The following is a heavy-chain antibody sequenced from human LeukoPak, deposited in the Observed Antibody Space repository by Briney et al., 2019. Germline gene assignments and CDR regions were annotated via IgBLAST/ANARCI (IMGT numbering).Heavy chain of an antibody. Sequence: GGSLRLSCAASGITFSSYAMGWVRQAPGTGLEWVSAISGSGDSTYYADSVKGRFTISRDNSKNTLYLQMNSLRAEDTAVYYCAKDQGITPRPPRWYYWGQGTLVTVSS. J-gene: IGHJ4*02. CDR1: GITFSSYA. D-gene: IGHD4-23*01. CDR2: ISGSGDST. CDR3: AKDQGITPRPPRWYY. V-gene: IGHV3-23*01.